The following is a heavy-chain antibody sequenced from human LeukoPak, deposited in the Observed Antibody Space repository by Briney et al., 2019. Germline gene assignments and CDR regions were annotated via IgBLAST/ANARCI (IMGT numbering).Heavy chain of an antibody. CDR2: ISAYNGNT. Sequence: ASVKVSCKASGYTFTSYGISWVRQAPGQGREWMGWISAYNGNTNYAQKLQGRVTMTTDTSTSTAYMELRSLRSDDTAVYYCAKDRSVVTMVRGVILPFDYWGQGTLVTVSS. J-gene: IGHJ4*02. D-gene: IGHD3-10*01. V-gene: IGHV1-18*01. CDR3: AKDRSVVTMVRGVILPFDY. CDR1: GYTFTSYG.